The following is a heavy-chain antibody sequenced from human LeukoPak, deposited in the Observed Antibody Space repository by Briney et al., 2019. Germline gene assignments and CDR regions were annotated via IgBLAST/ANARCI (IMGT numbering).Heavy chain of an antibody. J-gene: IGHJ4*02. V-gene: IGHV3-33*01. CDR1: GFTFSSCG. D-gene: IGHD3-22*01. CDR3: AREYPPRYYYDSSGYLDY. Sequence: GRSLRLSCAASGFTFSSCGMHWVRQAPAKGLEWVAVIWYDGSNKNYAASVKGRFTISRDNSKNTLYLQMNSLRAEDTAVYYCAREYPPRYYYDSSGYLDYWGQGTLVTVSS. CDR2: IWYDGSNK.